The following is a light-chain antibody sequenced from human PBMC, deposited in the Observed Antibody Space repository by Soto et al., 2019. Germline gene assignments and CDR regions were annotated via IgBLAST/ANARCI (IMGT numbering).Light chain of an antibody. J-gene: IGKJ4*01. V-gene: IGKV3-15*01. CDR2: GAS. Sequence: EIVLTQSPATLSVSPGERVTLSCRASQSVSDNLAWYQQKPGQAPRLLIYGASTRATGIPAGLSGSGSGTDFTLTISCLQSEDFATYYCQQYYSYPLTFGGGTKVDIK. CDR3: QQYYSYPLT. CDR1: QSVSDN.